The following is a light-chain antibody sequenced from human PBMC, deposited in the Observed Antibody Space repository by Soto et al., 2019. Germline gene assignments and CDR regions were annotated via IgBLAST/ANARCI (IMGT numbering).Light chain of an antibody. CDR3: KKYDNLPIT. CDR2: DAS. V-gene: IGKV1-33*01. CDR1: QDISNY. Sequence: DIQMTPSPSSLSASVGDRVTITCQASQDISNYLNWYQQKPGKAPKLLIYDASNLETGVPSRFSGSGSGTDFTFTISSLQTEEIATYYCKKYDNLPITVGQGTRREIK. J-gene: IGKJ5*01.